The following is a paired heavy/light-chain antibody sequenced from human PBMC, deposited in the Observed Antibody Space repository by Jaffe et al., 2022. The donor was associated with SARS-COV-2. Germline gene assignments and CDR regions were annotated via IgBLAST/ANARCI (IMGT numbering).Light chain of an antibody. Sequence: QSALTQPPSVSGSRGQSVTISCTGTTSDVGNYDRVSWYQQPPGTAPKVIIYEVTNRPSGVPDRFSGSKSGNTASLTISGLQPEDEADYYCSSYTSTDYVFGTGTKVTVL. V-gene: IGLV2-18*02. CDR1: TSDVGNYDR. J-gene: IGLJ1*01. CDR2: EVT. CDR3: SSYTSTDYV.
Heavy chain of an antibody. CDR3: ARLSGTYNRYFDS. Sequence: QVRLEQSGAEVKKPGASVRVSCRASGYSFTAYYIHWVRRAPGQGLEWMGAINPRDGIMDLAQKFRGRVTLNRDTSTSTIYMDLRGLRSDDTAVYYCARLSGTYNRYFDSWGQGTQVTVSS. CDR2: INPRDGIM. V-gene: IGHV1-46*01. D-gene: IGHD1-26*01. CDR1: GYSFTAYY. J-gene: IGHJ5*01.